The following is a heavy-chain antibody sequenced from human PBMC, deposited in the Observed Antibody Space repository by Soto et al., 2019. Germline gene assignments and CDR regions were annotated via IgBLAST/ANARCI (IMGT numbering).Heavy chain of an antibody. J-gene: IGHJ4*02. Sequence: QITLKESGPTLVKPTQTLTLTCTFSGFSLSTDRVGVGWIRQPPGKALDWLAVIYWDDSKTYSPSLKSRLTINKDTSKNQVVLTMTNMDPVDTATYYCAHAYGGRSLYWGQGTLVTVSS. D-gene: IGHD1-26*01. CDR2: IYWDDSK. CDR3: AHAYGGRSLY. V-gene: IGHV2-5*02. CDR1: GFSLSTDRVG.